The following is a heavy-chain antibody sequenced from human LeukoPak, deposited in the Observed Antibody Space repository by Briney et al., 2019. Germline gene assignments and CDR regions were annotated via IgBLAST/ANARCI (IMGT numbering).Heavy chain of an antibody. D-gene: IGHD3-10*01. CDR1: GGSISSSSYY. Sequence: SETLSLTCTVSGGSISSSSYYWGWIRQPPGKGLEWIGSIYYSGSTYYNPSLKSRVTISVDTSKNQFSLKLSSVTAADTAVYYCARDSSGRKSSGPDSYAFDIWGQGTMVTVSS. V-gene: IGHV4-39*07. CDR2: IYYSGST. J-gene: IGHJ3*02. CDR3: ARDSSGRKSSGPDSYAFDI.